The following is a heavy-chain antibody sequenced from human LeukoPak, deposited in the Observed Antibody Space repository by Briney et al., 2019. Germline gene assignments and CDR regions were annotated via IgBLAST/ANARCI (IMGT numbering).Heavy chain of an antibody. CDR2: ITHSGST. CDR3: APIFGDYSDFDY. D-gene: IGHD4-17*01. Sequence: QSSETLSLTCAVYGGSFSGYYWSWIRQPPGKGLEWIGEITHSGSTNYNPSLKSRVSISVDTSKNQFSLRLTSVTAADTAVYYCAPIFGDYSDFDYWGQGTLVTVSS. J-gene: IGHJ4*01. CDR1: GGSFSGYY. V-gene: IGHV4-34*01.